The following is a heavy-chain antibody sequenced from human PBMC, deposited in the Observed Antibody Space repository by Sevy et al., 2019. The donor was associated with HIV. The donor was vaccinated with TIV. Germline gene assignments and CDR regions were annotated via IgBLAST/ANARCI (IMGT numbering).Heavy chain of an antibody. V-gene: IGHV3-53*01. CDR2: IYSGGRT. CDR1: GFTVSNNY. D-gene: IGHD3-10*01. Sequence: GGSLRLSCAVSGFTVSNNYMTWVRQAPGKGLEWVSVIYSGGRTEYADSVKGRFSISRDNSKNTLYLQMNRLRVEDTAVYYCGRAGQYYYGSGNYSYGWGQGTLVTVSS. CDR3: GRAGQYYYGSGNYSYG. J-gene: IGHJ4*02.